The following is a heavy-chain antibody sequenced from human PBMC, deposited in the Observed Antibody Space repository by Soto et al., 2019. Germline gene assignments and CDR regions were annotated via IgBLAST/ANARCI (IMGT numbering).Heavy chain of an antibody. Sequence: EGSLRLSCAASGFTFSTYSMNWVRQAPGKGLEWVSYISSSSTIFYTDSVKGRFTVSRDNAKNSLYLQMNGLRAEDTAVYYCARYKYYYDSSGPPAYCGQXTLVTVSS. CDR2: ISSSSTI. J-gene: IGHJ4*02. D-gene: IGHD3-22*01. CDR1: GFTFSTYS. V-gene: IGHV3-48*01. CDR3: ARYKYYYDSSGPPAY.